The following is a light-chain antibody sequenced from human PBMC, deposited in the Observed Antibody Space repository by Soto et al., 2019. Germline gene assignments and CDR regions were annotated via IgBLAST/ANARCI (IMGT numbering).Light chain of an antibody. CDR1: SSDVGGYNY. Sequence: QSALTQPASVSGSPGQSITISCTGTSSDVGGYNYVSWYQQHPGKAPKLMIYDVSNRPSGVSNRFSGSKSGNTASLTNSGLQVEDEADSYCSSYTSRSTVVFGGGTKVTV. CDR2: DVS. V-gene: IGLV2-14*01. J-gene: IGLJ2*01. CDR3: SSYTSRSTVV.